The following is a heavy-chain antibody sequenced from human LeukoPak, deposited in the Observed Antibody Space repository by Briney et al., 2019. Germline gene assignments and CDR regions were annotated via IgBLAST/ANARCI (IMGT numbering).Heavy chain of an antibody. CDR3: AKDLAAGSSSSYGMDV. CDR2: ISWNSGSI. J-gene: IGHJ6*02. V-gene: IGHV3-9*01. Sequence: GGSLRLSCAASGFTFDDYAMHWVRQAPGKGLEGVSGISWNSGSIGYADSVKGRFTISRDNAKNSLYLQMNSLRAEDTALYYCAKDLAAGSSSSYGMDVWGQGTTVTVSS. D-gene: IGHD6-13*01. CDR1: GFTFDDYA.